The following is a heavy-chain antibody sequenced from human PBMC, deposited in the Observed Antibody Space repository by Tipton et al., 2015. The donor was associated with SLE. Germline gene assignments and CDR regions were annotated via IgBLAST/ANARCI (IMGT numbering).Heavy chain of an antibody. CDR1: GYSISSGYY. CDR3: ASRGRWEQPEDY. V-gene: IGHV4-38-2*02. CDR2: IDQSGST. D-gene: IGHD1-26*01. Sequence: TLSLTCSVSGYSISSGYYWGWIRQPPGKGLEWIGEIDQSGSTNYNPSLKSRVTMSGDTSKNEFSLKLISVTAADTAVYYCASRGRWEQPEDYWGQGTLVTVSS. J-gene: IGHJ4*02.